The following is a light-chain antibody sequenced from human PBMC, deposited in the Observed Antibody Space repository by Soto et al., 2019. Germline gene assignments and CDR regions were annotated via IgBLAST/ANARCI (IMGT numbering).Light chain of an antibody. V-gene: IGLV1-51*01. Sequence: SCSGSSSNIGNNYVSWYQQLPGTAPKLLIYDNNKRPPGIPDRFSGSKSGTSATLGITGLQTGDEADYYCGTWDSSLSALVFGGGTKLTVL. J-gene: IGLJ2*01. CDR1: SSNIGNNY. CDR3: GTWDSSLSALV. CDR2: DNN.